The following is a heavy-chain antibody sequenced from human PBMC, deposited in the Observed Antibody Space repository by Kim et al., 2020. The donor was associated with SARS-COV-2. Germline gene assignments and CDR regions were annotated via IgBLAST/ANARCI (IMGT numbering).Heavy chain of an antibody. Sequence: GGSLRLSCAASGFTFSNAWMSWVRQAPGKGLEWVGRIKSKTDGGTTDYAAPVKGRFTISRDDSKNTLYLQMNSLKTEDTAVYYCTTPTFSRDTDFDYWGQGTLVTVSS. D-gene: IGHD3-16*01. V-gene: IGHV3-15*01. CDR1: GFTFSNAW. J-gene: IGHJ4*02. CDR3: TTPTFSRDTDFDY. CDR2: IKSKTDGGTT.